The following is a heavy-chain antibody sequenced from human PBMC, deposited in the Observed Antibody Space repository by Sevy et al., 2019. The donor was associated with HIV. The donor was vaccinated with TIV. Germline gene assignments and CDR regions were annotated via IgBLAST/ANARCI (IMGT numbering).Heavy chain of an antibody. Sequence: SETLSLTCTVSGGSISSYYWSWIRQPPGKGLEWIGYIYYSGSTNYNPSLKCRVTISVDTSKNQFSLKLSSVTAADTAVYYCARLGSFWSGYYPYYFDYWGQGTLVTVSS. CDR1: GGSISSYY. V-gene: IGHV4-59*12. CDR3: ARLGSFWSGYYPYYFDY. D-gene: IGHD3-3*01. J-gene: IGHJ4*02. CDR2: IYYSGST.